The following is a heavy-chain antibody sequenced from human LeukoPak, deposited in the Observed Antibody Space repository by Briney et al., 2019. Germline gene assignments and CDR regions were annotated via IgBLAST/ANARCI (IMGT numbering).Heavy chain of an antibody. CDR3: ARARQQWLVFDY. D-gene: IGHD6-19*01. V-gene: IGHV3-53*01. Sequence: GGSLRLSCAASGFTVGSNYMGRVRQAPGKGLEWVSVIGSGNTTYYADSVEGRFTITRHNTKNTLHLQMDSLRAEDTAVDYCARARQQWLVFDYWRQRTLVTVSS. CDR2: IGSGNTT. CDR1: GFTVGSNY. J-gene: IGHJ4*02.